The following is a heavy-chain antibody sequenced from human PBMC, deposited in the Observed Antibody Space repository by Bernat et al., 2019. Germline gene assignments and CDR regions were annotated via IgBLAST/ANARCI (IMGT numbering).Heavy chain of an antibody. CDR1: GFTFSSYS. V-gene: IGHV3-21*01. CDR2: ISSSSSYI. Sequence: EVQLVESGGGLVKPGGSLRLSCAASGFTFSSYSMNWVRQAPGKGLEWVSSISSSSSYIYYADSVKGRFTISRDKAKNSLYLQMNSLRAEDTAVYYCARGALPSRGSWGQGTLVTVSS. J-gene: IGHJ4*02. CDR3: ARGALPSRGS.